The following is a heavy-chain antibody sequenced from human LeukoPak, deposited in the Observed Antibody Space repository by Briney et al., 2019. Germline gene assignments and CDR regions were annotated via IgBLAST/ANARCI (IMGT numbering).Heavy chain of an antibody. J-gene: IGHJ4*02. CDR2: INSRGSYI. CDR1: GFTFSTYD. V-gene: IGHV3-21*01. Sequence: GGSLRLSCAASGFTFSTYDMNWVRQAPGKGLEGVSSINSRGSYIQYADSVKGRFTISRDNAKHTLYLQMNSLRAEDTAVYYCARKPDYYGADYWGQGTLVTVSS. CDR3: ARKPDYYGADY. D-gene: IGHD3-10*01.